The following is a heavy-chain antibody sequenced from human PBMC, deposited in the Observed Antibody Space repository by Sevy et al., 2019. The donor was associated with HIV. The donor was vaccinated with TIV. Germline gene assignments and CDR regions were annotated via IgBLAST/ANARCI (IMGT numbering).Heavy chain of an antibody. V-gene: IGHV3-23*01. J-gene: IGHJ6*02. CDR2: MSGSGGST. Sequence: GGSLRLSCAASGFTLSTYAMTWVRQAPGKGLEWVSAMSGSGGSTYYADSLKGRFTIFRDNSKNTLYLQMNSLRAEDTAVYYCAKGDSTFYGLDVWGQGTTVTVSS. CDR3: AKGDSTFYGLDV. D-gene: IGHD6-13*01. CDR1: GFTLSTYA.